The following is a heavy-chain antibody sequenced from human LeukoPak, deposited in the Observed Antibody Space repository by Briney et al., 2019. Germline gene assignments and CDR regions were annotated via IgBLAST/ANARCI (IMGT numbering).Heavy chain of an antibody. Sequence: GASVKVSCKASGYTFTSYYMHWVRQAPGQGLEWMGWINTNTGNPTYAQGFTGRFVFSLDTSVSTAYLQISSLKAEDTAVYYCARDDSIAAAGTLLNWFDPWGQGTLVTVSS. CDR3: ARDDSIAAAGTLLNWFDP. CDR2: INTNTGNP. V-gene: IGHV7-4-1*02. D-gene: IGHD6-13*01. CDR1: GYTFTSYY. J-gene: IGHJ5*02.